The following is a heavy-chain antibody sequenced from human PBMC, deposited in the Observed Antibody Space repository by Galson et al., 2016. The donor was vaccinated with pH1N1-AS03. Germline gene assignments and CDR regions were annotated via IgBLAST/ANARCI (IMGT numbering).Heavy chain of an antibody. Sequence: SVKVSCKASGGSFSDFGLNWVRQAPGQGLEWMGRIIPISGMTDYAKKFQDRVTIIADKSTTTAYMEVSSLRSKDTAVYFCARDLRGEDVGSNGRFYVTEAFEIWGQGTKVTVSS. CDR2: IIPISGMT. J-gene: IGHJ3*02. V-gene: IGHV1-69*04. CDR1: GGSFSDFG. CDR3: ARDLRGEDVGSNGRFYVTEAFEI. D-gene: IGHD2-8*01.